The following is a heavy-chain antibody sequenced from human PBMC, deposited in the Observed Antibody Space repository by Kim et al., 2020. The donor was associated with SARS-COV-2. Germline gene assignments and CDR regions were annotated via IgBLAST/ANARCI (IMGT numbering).Heavy chain of an antibody. Sequence: GGSLRLSCAASGFTFSSYAMHWVRQAPGKGLEWVAVISYDGSNKYYADSVKGRFTISRDNSKNTLYLQMNSLRAEDTAVYYCARVPDYYGSGSYYRGGEIDYWGQGTLVTVSS. V-gene: IGHV3-30*04. CDR3: ARVPDYYGSGSYYRGGEIDY. CDR2: ISYDGSNK. CDR1: GFTFSSYA. J-gene: IGHJ4*02. D-gene: IGHD3-10*01.